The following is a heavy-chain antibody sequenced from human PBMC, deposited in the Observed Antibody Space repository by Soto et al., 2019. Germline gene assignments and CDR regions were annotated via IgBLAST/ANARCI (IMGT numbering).Heavy chain of an antibody. Sequence: WASVKVSCKASGYTFTSYGISWVRQAPGQGLEWMGWISAYNGNTNYAQKLQGRVTMTTDTSTSTAYMELRSLRSDDTAVYYCARDCSSTSCYNYHYYYYGMDVWGQGTTVTVSS. CDR2: ISAYNGNT. V-gene: IGHV1-18*01. J-gene: IGHJ6*02. CDR3: ARDCSSTSCYNYHYYYYGMDV. CDR1: GYTFTSYG. D-gene: IGHD2-2*02.